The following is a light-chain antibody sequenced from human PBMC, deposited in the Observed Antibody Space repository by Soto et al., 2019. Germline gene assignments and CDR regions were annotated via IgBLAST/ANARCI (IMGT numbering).Light chain of an antibody. J-gene: IGKJ3*01. CDR1: QSVTTSY. CDR3: QQYGSSSPT. Sequence: EILLTQSTDTLSLSAGEIATVSCIVCQSVTTSYLAWYQQKPGQAPRLLIYGASSRAAGIPDRFSGSGSGTDFTLTISRLEAEDVAVYYCQQYGSSSPTFGPGTKVDIK. V-gene: IGKV3-20*01. CDR2: GAS.